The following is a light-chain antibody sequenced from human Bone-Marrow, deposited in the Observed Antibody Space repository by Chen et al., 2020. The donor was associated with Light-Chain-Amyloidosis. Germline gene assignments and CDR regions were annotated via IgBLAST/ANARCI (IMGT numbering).Light chain of an antibody. V-gene: IGKV2-28*01. CDR2: LGS. J-gene: IGKJ1*01. CDR1: QSLLHSNGYNY. Sequence: DIVMTQSPLSLPVTPGEPASISCRSSQSLLHSNGYNYLDWYLQKPGQSPQLLIYLGSNWASGVPDRFSGSGSGTDFTLKISRVEAEDVGVYYCMQALQTPCAFGQGTKVEIK. CDR3: MQALQTPCA.